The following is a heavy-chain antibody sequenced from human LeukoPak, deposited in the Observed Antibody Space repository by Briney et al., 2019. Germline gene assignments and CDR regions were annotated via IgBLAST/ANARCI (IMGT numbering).Heavy chain of an antibody. Sequence: GASVKVSCKASGYTFTSYGISWVRQAPGQGLEWMGWISAYNGNTNYAQKLQGRVTMTTDTSTSTAYMELRSLRSDDTAVYYCARAPAALGFIDDAFDIWGQGTMVTVSS. J-gene: IGHJ3*02. CDR3: ARAPAALGFIDDAFDI. CDR2: ISAYNGNT. CDR1: GYTFTSYG. V-gene: IGHV1-18*01. D-gene: IGHD6-13*01.